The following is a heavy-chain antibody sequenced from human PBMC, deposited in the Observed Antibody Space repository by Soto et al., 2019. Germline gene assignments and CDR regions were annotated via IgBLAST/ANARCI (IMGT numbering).Heavy chain of an antibody. D-gene: IGHD3-10*01. Sequence: SETLSLTCTVSGGSISSYYWSWIRQPPGKGLEWIGYIYYSGSTNYNPSLKSRVTISVDTSKNQFSLKLSSVTAADTAVYYCAGETRGGKGPDYYYYGMDVWGQGTTVTVSS. CDR2: IYYSGST. J-gene: IGHJ6*02. CDR3: AGETRGGKGPDYYYYGMDV. V-gene: IGHV4-59*01. CDR1: GGSISSYY.